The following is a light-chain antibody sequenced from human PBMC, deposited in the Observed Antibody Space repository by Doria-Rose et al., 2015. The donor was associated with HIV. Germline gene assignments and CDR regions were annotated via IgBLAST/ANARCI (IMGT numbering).Light chain of an antibody. CDR1: QSLLYTSKHY. V-gene: IGKV4-1*01. CDR2: WAS. Sequence: DIRLTQSPESLGMSLGERATLNCKSNQSLLYTSKHYLAWYQQKPGQPPQLLIYWASTRQSGVPARFSGSGSGTDFTLTISSLEAEDVAVYYCQQYYDTPSFGPGTTVDIK. CDR3: QQYYDTPS. J-gene: IGKJ3*01.